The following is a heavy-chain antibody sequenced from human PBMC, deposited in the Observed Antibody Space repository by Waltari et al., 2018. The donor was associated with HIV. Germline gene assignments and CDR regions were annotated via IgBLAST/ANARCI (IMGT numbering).Heavy chain of an antibody. Sequence: QVQLQESGPGLVKPSQTLSLTCTVSGGSISSGSYYWGWIRQAAGKGLEWIGRIYTSGKTNYRPSLKSRVTISMDTSKNQFSLRLSSVTAADTAVYYCARELSDYGATAWFDYWGRGTLVTVSS. CDR2: IYTSGKT. D-gene: IGHD3-16*01. CDR3: ARELSDYGATAWFDY. V-gene: IGHV4-61*02. CDR1: GGSISSGSYY. J-gene: IGHJ4*02.